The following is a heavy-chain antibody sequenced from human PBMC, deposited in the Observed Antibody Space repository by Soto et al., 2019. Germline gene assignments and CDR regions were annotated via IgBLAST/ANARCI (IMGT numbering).Heavy chain of an antibody. CDR2: ISSSSSYI. Sequence: GSLRLSCAASGFTFSSYSMNWVRQAPGKGLEWVSSISSSSSYIYYADSVKGRFTISRDNAKNSLYLQMNSLRAEDTAVYYCAGDLNYCSGGSCYYYGMDVWGQGTTVTVSS. J-gene: IGHJ6*02. D-gene: IGHD2-15*01. V-gene: IGHV3-21*01. CDR3: AGDLNYCSGGSCYYYGMDV. CDR1: GFTFSSYS.